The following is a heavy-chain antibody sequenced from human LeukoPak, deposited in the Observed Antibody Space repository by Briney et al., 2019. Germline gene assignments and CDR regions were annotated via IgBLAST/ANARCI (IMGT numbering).Heavy chain of an antibody. CDR1: GFTFSSYW. V-gene: IGHV3-7*01. CDR3: AKPGATAMATEYFDY. CDR2: IKQDGSEK. Sequence: GGSLRLSCAASGFTFSSYWMSWVRQAPGRGLEWMANIKQDGSEKYYVDSVKGRFTISRDNAKNSLYLQMNSLRAEDTAVYYCAKPGATAMATEYFDYWGQGTLVTVSS. J-gene: IGHJ4*02. D-gene: IGHD5-18*01.